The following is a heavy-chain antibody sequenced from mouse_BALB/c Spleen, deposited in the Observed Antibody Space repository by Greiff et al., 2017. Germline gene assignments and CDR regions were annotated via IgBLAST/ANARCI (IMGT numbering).Heavy chain of an antibody. CDR2: INPSSGYT. J-gene: IGHJ4*01. CDR1: GYTFTSYT. D-gene: IGHD2-14*01. Sequence: QVQLQQSGAELARPGASVKMSCKASGYTFTSYTMHWVKQRPGQGLEWIGYINPSSGYTNYNQKFKDKATLTADKSSSTAYMQLSSLTSEDSAVYYCARGNYRYGDYYAMDYWGQGTSVTVSS. CDR3: ARGNYRYGDYYAMDY. V-gene: IGHV1-4*01.